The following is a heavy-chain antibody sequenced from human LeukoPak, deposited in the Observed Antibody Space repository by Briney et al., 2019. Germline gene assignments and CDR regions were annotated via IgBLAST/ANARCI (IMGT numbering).Heavy chain of an antibody. CDR1: GGSISSYY. Sequence: SETLSLTCTVSGGSISSYYWSWIRQPPGKGLEWIGYIYYSGSTNYNPSLKSRVTISVDTSKNQFSLKLSSVTAADTAVYYCAGGYYDFWSGSRALNAFDIWGQGTMVTVSS. CDR2: IYYSGST. CDR3: AGGYYDFWSGSRALNAFDI. D-gene: IGHD3-3*01. J-gene: IGHJ3*02. V-gene: IGHV4-59*08.